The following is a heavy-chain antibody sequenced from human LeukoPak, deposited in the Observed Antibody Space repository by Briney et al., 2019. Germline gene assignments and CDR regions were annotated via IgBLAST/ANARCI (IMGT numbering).Heavy chain of an antibody. CDR3: ARDPYSSGWYDY. V-gene: IGHV3-11*04. CDR2: ISSSGSTI. D-gene: IGHD6-19*01. Sequence: GGSLRLSCAASGFTFSDYYMSWIRQAPGKGLEWVSYISSSGSTIYYADSVKGRFTISRDNSKNTLYLQMNSLRAEDTAVYYCARDPYSSGWYDYWGQGTLVTVSS. J-gene: IGHJ4*02. CDR1: GFTFSDYY.